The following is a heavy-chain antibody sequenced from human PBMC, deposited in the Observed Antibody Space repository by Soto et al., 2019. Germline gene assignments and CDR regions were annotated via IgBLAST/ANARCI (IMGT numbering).Heavy chain of an antibody. J-gene: IGHJ5*02. CDR3: AVGSVDIVPTGMKPFDP. Sequence: QVQLVQSGAEVNKPGSSVKVSCKASGGTFSNYAISWVRQAPGQGLEWMGGIIPIFGTANYAQKFQGRVTITADESTSTAYLELSSLRSEDTAIYDCAVGSVDIVPTGMKPFDPWGQGTLGTVSS. CDR2: IIPIFGTA. D-gene: IGHD5-12*01. V-gene: IGHV1-69*12. CDR1: GGTFSNYA.